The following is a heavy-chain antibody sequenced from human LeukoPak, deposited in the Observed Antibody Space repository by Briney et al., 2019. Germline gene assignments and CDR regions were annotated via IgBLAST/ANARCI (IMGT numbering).Heavy chain of an antibody. Sequence: SETLSLTCTVSGGSISSYYWSWIRQPPGKGLEWIGYIYYSGSTDSNPSLKSRVTISVDTSKNQFSLKLRSVTAADTAVYYCARGNYGGNSYRFDPWGQGTLVTVSS. CDR2: IYYSGST. J-gene: IGHJ5*02. D-gene: IGHD4-23*01. CDR3: ARGNYGGNSYRFDP. V-gene: IGHV4-59*01. CDR1: GGSISSYY.